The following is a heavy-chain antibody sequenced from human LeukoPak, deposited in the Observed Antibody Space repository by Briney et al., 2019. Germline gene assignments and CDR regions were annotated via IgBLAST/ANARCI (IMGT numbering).Heavy chain of an antibody. CDR3: AKMSSPLVVAATPDY. D-gene: IGHD2-15*01. J-gene: IGHJ4*02. CDR2: LSGGGGGA. CDR1: GFTLNNYA. V-gene: IGHV3-23*01. Sequence: PGGSLRLSCAASGFTLNNYAMSWVRQAPGRGLEWVSSLSGGGGGAYYADSVKGRFTISRDNSKNTLYLQMNSLRAEDTAVYYCAKMSSPLVVAATPDYWGQGTLVTVSS.